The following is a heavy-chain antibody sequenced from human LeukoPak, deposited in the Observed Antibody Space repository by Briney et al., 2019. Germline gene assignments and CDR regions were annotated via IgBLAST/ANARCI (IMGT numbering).Heavy chain of an antibody. J-gene: IGHJ4*02. Sequence: PGRSLRLSCAASGFTFSSYAMHWVRQAPGKGLEWVAVISYDGSNKYYADSVKGRFTISRDNSKNTLYLQMNSLRAEDTAVYYCARANYYDSSGSFDYWGQGTLVTVSS. CDR1: GFTFSSYA. CDR2: ISYDGSNK. D-gene: IGHD3-22*01. V-gene: IGHV3-30*14. CDR3: ARANYYDSSGSFDY.